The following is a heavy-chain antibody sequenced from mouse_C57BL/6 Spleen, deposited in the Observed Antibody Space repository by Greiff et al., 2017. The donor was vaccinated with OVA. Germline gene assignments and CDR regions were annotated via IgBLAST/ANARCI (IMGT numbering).Heavy chain of an antibody. CDR2: NWWNDDK. D-gene: IGHD2-3*01. Sequence: QVTLKESGPGILQPSQTLSLTCSFSGFSLSTSNMGIGWIRQPSGKGLEWLANNWWNDDKYYNPSLKRRLTISKDTSNNQVFLKFTSVDTADTATYYCAQIVYDGYYHYYFDYWGQGTTLTVAS. V-gene: IGHV8-5*01. J-gene: IGHJ2*01. CDR1: GFSLSTSNMG. CDR3: AQIVYDGYYHYYFDY.